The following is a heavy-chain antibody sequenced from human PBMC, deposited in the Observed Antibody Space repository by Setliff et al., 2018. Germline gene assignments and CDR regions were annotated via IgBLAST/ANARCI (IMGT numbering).Heavy chain of an antibody. CDR1: GYTFTGYY. J-gene: IGHJ4*02. Sequence: ASVKVSCKASGYTFTGYYMHWVRQAPGQGLEWMGWINPNSGGTNYAQKFQGWVTMTRDTSISTAYMELSRLRSDDTAVYYCARGLHSSGWYWAFDYWGQGTLVTVSS. D-gene: IGHD6-19*01. CDR3: ARGLHSSGWYWAFDY. CDR2: INPNSGGT. V-gene: IGHV1-2*04.